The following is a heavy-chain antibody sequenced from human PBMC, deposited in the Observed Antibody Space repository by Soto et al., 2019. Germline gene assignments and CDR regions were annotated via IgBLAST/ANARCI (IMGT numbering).Heavy chain of an antibody. CDR2: ISGSGGST. J-gene: IGHJ4*02. V-gene: IGHV3-23*01. Sequence: GGSLRLSCAASGFTFRSYAMSWFRQAPGKGLEWVSAISGSGGSTYYADSVKGRFTISRDNSKNTLYLQMNSLRAEDTAVYYCAKGVRGYFNFDYWGQGTLVTVS. CDR1: GFTFRSYA. CDR3: AKGVRGYFNFDY. D-gene: IGHD3-22*01.